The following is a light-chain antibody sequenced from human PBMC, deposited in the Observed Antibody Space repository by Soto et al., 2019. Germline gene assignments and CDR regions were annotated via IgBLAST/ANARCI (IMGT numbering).Light chain of an antibody. CDR2: DVS. V-gene: IGLV2-14*01. J-gene: IGLJ1*01. CDR1: TSDVGRYNY. Sequence: QPASVSGCPGQSITISCTGTTSDVGRYNYVSWYQQHPGKAPKLIIYDVSNRPSGVSNRFSGSKSGNTASLTISGLQAEDEDDYYCNSYTSSSTYVFGTGTKLTVL. CDR3: NSYTSSSTYV.